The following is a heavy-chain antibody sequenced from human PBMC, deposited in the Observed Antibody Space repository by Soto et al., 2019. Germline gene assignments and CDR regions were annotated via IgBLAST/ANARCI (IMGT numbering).Heavy chain of an antibody. CDR1: GFTVGSNY. CDR2: IYSGGST. V-gene: IGHV3-53*01. J-gene: IGHJ6*02. CDR3: ARVHPYSSSWYNYYYGMDV. Sequence: TGGSLRLSCAASGFTVGSNYMSWVRQAPGKGLEWVSVIYSGGSTYYADSVKGRFTISRDNSKNTLYLQMNSLRAEDTAVYYCARVHPYSSSWYNYYYGMDVCGQGTTATVSS. D-gene: IGHD6-13*01.